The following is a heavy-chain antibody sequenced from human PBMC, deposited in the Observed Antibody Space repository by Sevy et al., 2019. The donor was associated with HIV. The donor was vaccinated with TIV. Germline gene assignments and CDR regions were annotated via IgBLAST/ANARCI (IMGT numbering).Heavy chain of an antibody. J-gene: IGHJ4*02. D-gene: IGHD2-15*01. Sequence: GGSLRLSCAASGFTFSSYSMYWVRQAPGKGLEWVSYISSSSSTIYYADSVKGRFTISRDNAKNSLYLQMNSLRDEDTAVYYCARDQWDMASYYFDYWGQGTLVTVSS. CDR2: ISSSSSTI. CDR1: GFTFSSYS. CDR3: ARDQWDMASYYFDY. V-gene: IGHV3-48*02.